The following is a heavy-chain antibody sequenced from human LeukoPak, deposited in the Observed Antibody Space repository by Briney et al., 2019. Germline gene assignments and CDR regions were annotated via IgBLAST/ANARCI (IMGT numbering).Heavy chain of an antibody. D-gene: IGHD3-22*01. CDR2: IDYSGST. Sequence: PSETLSLTCTVSGGSISNSYYYWGWTRQPPGKGLEWIGSIDYSGSTYYNPSLKSRVTISVDTSKNQFSLKLSSVTAADTAVYYCARLHYYDSSGYYYRFDYWGQGTLVTVSS. CDR1: GGSISNSYYY. V-gene: IGHV4-39*01. J-gene: IGHJ4*02. CDR3: ARLHYYDSSGYYYRFDY.